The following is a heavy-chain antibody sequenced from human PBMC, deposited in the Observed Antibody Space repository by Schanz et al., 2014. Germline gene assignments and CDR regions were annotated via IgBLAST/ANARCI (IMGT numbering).Heavy chain of an antibody. Sequence: EVQLVESGGGLVKPGGSLRLSCGVSGFTASSHSMNWVRQAPGKGLEWVSSISSRSSHIYYADSVKGRFTVSRDNAKNSVYLQMNGLRVEDTAVYYCARKMKLGVYGGKGHDSLDIWGQGTMVTVSS. J-gene: IGHJ3*02. CDR1: GFTASSHS. CDR2: ISSRSSHI. CDR3: ARKMKLGVYGGKGHDSLDI. V-gene: IGHV3-21*02. D-gene: IGHD4-17*01.